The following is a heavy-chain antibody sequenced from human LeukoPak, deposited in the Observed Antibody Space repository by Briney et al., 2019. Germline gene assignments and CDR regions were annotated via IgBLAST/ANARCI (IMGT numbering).Heavy chain of an antibody. CDR3: ARVENVIYYDSRAGAFDI. Sequence: SETLSLTCTVSGDSISSSSYYRGWVRQPPGKGLEWIGSIFYSGSTYYNPSLKSRVTISVDTSKNQFSLKLSSVTAADTAVYYCARVENVIYYDSRAGAFDIWGQGTMVTVSS. V-gene: IGHV4-39*07. J-gene: IGHJ3*02. D-gene: IGHD3-22*01. CDR2: IFYSGST. CDR1: GDSISSSSYY.